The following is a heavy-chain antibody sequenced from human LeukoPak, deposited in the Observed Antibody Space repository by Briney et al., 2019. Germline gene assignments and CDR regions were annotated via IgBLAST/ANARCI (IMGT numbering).Heavy chain of an antibody. V-gene: IGHV3-30*18. J-gene: IGHJ4*02. CDR1: GFTFSSYG. CDR2: ISYDGSNK. CDR3: AKGDRNYDFWRGYYGH. Sequence: GGSLRLSCAASGFTFSSYGMHWVRQAPGKGLEWVAVISYDGSNKYYADSVKGRFTISRDNSKNTLYLQMNSLRAEDTAVYYCAKGDRNYDFWRGYYGHWGQGTLVTVSS. D-gene: IGHD3-3*01.